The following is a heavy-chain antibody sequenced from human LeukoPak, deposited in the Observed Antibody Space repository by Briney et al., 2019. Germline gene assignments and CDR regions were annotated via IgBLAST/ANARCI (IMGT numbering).Heavy chain of an antibody. Sequence: PGGSLRLSCAASGFTFVSYGMTWVRQAPGKGLEWVSAISARGDSTYYADSVKGRFTISRDNSKNTLYVQMNSLRAEDTAVYFRAKTSVLRYFDWLLYGWFDPWGPGTLVTVSS. CDR1: GFTFVSYG. D-gene: IGHD3-9*01. V-gene: IGHV3-23*01. J-gene: IGHJ5*02. CDR3: AKTSVLRYFDWLLYGWFDP. CDR2: ISARGDST.